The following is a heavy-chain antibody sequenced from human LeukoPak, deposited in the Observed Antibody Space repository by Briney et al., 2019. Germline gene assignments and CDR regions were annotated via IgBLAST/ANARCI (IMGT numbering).Heavy chain of an antibody. D-gene: IGHD1-26*01. V-gene: IGHV4-38-2*02. CDR1: RYSISSGYY. J-gene: IGHJ3*02. Sequence: SETLSLTCTVSRYSISSGYYWGWIRQPPGKGLEWSGSIYHSGSTYYNPSLKSRVTISADTSKNQLSLSLTSVTAADTAVYYCARVPLYIGIGHAFDIWGQGTTVTVSS. CDR2: IYHSGST. CDR3: ARVPLYIGIGHAFDI.